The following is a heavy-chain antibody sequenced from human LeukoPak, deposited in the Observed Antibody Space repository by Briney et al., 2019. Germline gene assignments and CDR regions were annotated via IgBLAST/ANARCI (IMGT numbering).Heavy chain of an antibody. CDR1: GYSFSNFW. CDR3: GRRVAAVGFNYYGLDV. D-gene: IGHD6-13*01. V-gene: IGHV5-51*01. CDR2: IYPGDSDT. J-gene: IGHJ6*02. Sequence: GESLKISRKGSGYSFSNFWIGWVRQMPGKGLEWMGIIYPGDSDTRYSPSFQGQVTISVDKSNSTAYLQWSSLEASDTAIYYCGRRVAAVGFNYYGLDVWGQGTTVTVSS.